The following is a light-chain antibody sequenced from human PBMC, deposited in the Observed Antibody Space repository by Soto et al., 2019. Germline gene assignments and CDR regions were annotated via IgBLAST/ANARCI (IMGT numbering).Light chain of an antibody. CDR1: SSNIGANYD. J-gene: IGLJ2*01. CDR2: GNT. CDR3: QSHDTKLDSVV. Sequence: QSVLTQPTSVSGAPGQTVTISCTGSSSNIGANYDVNWYQQLPGTAPKVLIYGNTDRPSAVPDRFSASKSGTSASLAITGLHAEDEADYYCQSHDTKLDSVVFGGGTKLTVL. V-gene: IGLV1-40*01.